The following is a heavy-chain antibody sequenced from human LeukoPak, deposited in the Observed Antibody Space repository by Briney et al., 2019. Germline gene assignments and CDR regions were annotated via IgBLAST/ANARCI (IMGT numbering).Heavy chain of an antibody. V-gene: IGHV1-2*04. CDR3: ARALFPPDDAFDI. J-gene: IGHJ3*02. CDR1: GYTFTGYY. Sequence: ASVKVSCKASGYTFTGYYMHWVRQAPGQGLEWMGWINPNSGGTNYAQKFQGWVTMTRDTSISTAYMELSRLRSDDTAVYYCARALFPPDDAFDIWGQGTMVTVSS. D-gene: IGHD1-14*01. CDR2: INPNSGGT.